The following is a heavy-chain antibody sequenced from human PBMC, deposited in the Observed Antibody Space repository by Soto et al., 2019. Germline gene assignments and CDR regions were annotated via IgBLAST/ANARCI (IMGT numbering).Heavy chain of an antibody. J-gene: IGHJ3*02. Sequence: ASVKVSCKASGYTFTSYDINWVRQATGQGLEWMGWMNPNSGNTGYAQKFQGRVTMTRNTSISTAYMELSSLRSEDTAGYYCARAYCSSTSCYSDAFDIWGQGTMVTVSS. V-gene: IGHV1-8*01. CDR2: MNPNSGNT. CDR1: GYTFTSYD. CDR3: ARAYCSSTSCYSDAFDI. D-gene: IGHD2-2*01.